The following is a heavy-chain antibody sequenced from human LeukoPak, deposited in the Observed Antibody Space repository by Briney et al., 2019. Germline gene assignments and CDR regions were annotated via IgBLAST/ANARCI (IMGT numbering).Heavy chain of an antibody. CDR1: GGSISSYY. D-gene: IGHD3-22*01. CDR2: IYYSGST. J-gene: IGHJ4*02. Sequence: SETLSLTCTVSGGSISSYYWSWIRQPPGKGLEWIGYIYYSGSTNYNPSLKSRVTISVDTSKNQFSLKLSSVTAADTAVYYCARVNYDSSGYFFDYWGQGALVTVSS. V-gene: IGHV4-59*01. CDR3: ARVNYDSSGYFFDY.